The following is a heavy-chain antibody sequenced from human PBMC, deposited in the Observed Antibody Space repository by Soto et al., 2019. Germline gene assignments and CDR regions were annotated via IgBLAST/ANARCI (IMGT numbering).Heavy chain of an antibody. Sequence: SETLSLTCTVSGGSVSSGSYYWSWTRQPPGKGLEWIGYIYYSGSTNYNPSLKSRVTISVDTSKNQFSLKLSSVTAADTAVYYCARDVQLADWGQGTLVTVSS. CDR3: ARDVQLAD. CDR1: GGSVSSGSYY. CDR2: IYYSGST. V-gene: IGHV4-61*01. D-gene: IGHD6-6*01. J-gene: IGHJ4*02.